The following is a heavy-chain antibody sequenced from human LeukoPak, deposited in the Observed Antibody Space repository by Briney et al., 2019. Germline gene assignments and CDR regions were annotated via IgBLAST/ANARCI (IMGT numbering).Heavy chain of an antibody. CDR1: GYSFTSYW. Sequence: GESLKISCKGSGYSFTSYWIGWVRQMPGKGLEWMGIIYPGDSDTRYSPSFQGQVTISADKSISIAYPQWSSLKASDTAMYYCARPSIQGGYSYEDDAFDIWGQGTMVTVSS. D-gene: IGHD5-18*01. V-gene: IGHV5-51*01. CDR3: ARPSIQGGYSYEDDAFDI. CDR2: IYPGDSDT. J-gene: IGHJ3*02.